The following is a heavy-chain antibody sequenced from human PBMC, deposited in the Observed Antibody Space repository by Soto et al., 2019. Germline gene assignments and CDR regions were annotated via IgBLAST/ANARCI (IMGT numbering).Heavy chain of an antibody. CDR1: GYTLTELY. CDR3: ATVGPIAAAGTFDY. J-gene: IGHJ4*02. V-gene: IGHV1-24*01. D-gene: IGHD6-13*01. CDR2: FDPEDGET. Sequence: ASVKVSCKVSGYTLTELYMHWVRQAPGKGLEWMGGFDPEDGETIYAQKFQGRVTMTEDTSTDTAYMELSSLRSEDTAVYYCATVGPIAAAGTFDYWGQGTLVTVSS.